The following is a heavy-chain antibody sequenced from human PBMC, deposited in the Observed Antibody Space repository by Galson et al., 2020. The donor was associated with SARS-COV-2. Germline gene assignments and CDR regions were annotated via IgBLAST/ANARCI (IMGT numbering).Heavy chain of an antibody. CDR2: ISYDESNK. CDR1: GFTFSSYA. CDR3: ASVICSSTSCYYYYGMDV. Sequence: TGGSLRLSCAASGFTFSSYAMHWVRQAPGKGLEWVAVISYDESNKYYADSVKGRFTISRDNSKNTLYLQMNSLRAEDTAMYYCASVICSSTSCYYYYGMDVWGQGTTVTVSS. D-gene: IGHD2-2*01. J-gene: IGHJ6*02. V-gene: IGHV3-30-3*01.